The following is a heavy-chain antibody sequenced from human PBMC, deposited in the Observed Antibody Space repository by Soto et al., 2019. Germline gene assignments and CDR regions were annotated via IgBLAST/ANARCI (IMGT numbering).Heavy chain of an antibody. V-gene: IGHV1-8*01. J-gene: IGHJ6*03. D-gene: IGHD2-8*01. CDR3: ARSLGYCTMVYAFPNYYYYYYMDV. Sequence: ASVKVSCKASGYTFTSYDINWVRQATGQGLEWMGWMNPNSGNTGYAQKFQGRVTMTRNTSISTAYMELSSLRSEHTAVYYCARSLGYCTMVYAFPNYYYYYYMDVWGKGTTVTVSS. CDR2: MNPNSGNT. CDR1: GYTFTSYD.